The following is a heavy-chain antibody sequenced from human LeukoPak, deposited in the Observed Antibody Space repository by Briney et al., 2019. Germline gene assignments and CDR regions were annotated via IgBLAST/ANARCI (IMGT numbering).Heavy chain of an antibody. CDR3: AKDRDISSARAGSAFDY. J-gene: IGHJ4*02. CDR1: GFTFNNYA. Sequence: GGSLRLFCVASGFTFNNYAMSRVRQTPGKGLEWVSTFSGDSTITYYADSVKGRFTISRDNSKNTLYLQMSSLRDEDTAVYYCAKDRDISSARAGSAFDYWGQGTLVTVSS. D-gene: IGHD6-19*01. V-gene: IGHV3-23*01. CDR2: FSGDSTIT.